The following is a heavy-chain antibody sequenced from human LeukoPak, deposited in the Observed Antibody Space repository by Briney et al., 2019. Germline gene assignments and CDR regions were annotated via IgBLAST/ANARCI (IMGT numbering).Heavy chain of an antibody. J-gene: IGHJ5*02. CDR3: ARDYFDWFNWFDP. CDR1: GYTFTDYY. V-gene: IGHV1-2*02. D-gene: IGHD3-9*01. CDR2: INPNSGGT. Sequence: PVASVTVSCKASGYTFTDYYMHWLRQAPGQGLEWMGWINPNSGGTNSEQKFQGRVTMTRDTSINTVYMELRSLRSDDTAVYYCARDYFDWFNWFDPWGQGTLVTVSS.